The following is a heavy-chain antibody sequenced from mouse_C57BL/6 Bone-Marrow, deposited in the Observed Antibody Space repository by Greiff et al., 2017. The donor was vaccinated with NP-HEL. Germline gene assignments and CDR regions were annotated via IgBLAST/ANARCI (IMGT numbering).Heavy chain of an antibody. CDR1: GYTFTDYE. CDR3: TRGGTGAY. J-gene: IGHJ3*01. D-gene: IGHD3-3*01. CDR2: IDPETGGT. V-gene: IGHV1-15*01. Sequence: VQLQQSGAELVRPGAPVTLSCKASGYTFTDYEMHWVKQTPVHGLEWIGAIDPETGGTAYNQKFKGKAILTADKSSSTAYMELRSLTSEDSAVYYCTRGGTGAYWGQGTLVTVSA.